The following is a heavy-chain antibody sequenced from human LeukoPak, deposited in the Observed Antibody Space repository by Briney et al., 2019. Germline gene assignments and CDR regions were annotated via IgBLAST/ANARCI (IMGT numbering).Heavy chain of an antibody. V-gene: IGHV2-5*02. CDR3: AQRQYYGSGRDPPDV. CDR1: GFSLSTSGVG. Sequence: SGPSLVNPTQTLTLTCTFSGFSLSTSGVGLGWIRQPPGKALEWLALIYWDDDKRYSPSLKSRLTITKDTSKNQVVLTMTNMDPVDTATYYCAQRQYYGSGRDPPDVWGKGTTVTVSS. J-gene: IGHJ6*04. D-gene: IGHD3-10*01. CDR2: IYWDDDK.